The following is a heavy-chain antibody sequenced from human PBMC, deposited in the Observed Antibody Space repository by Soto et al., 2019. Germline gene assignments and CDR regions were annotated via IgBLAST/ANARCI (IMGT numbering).Heavy chain of an antibody. J-gene: IGHJ6*02. CDR3: ARFKQSSYDFWSGYIYYGMDV. Sequence: SETLSLTCAVYGGSFSGYYWSWIRQPPGKGLEWIGEINHSGSTNYNPSLKSRVTISVDTSKNQFSLKLSSVTAADTAVYYCARFKQSSYDFWSGYIYYGMDVWGQGTTVTVSS. CDR2: INHSGST. D-gene: IGHD3-3*01. CDR1: GGSFSGYY. V-gene: IGHV4-34*01.